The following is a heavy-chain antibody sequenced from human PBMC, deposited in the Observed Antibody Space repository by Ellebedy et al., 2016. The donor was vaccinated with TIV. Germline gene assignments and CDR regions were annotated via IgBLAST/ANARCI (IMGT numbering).Heavy chain of an antibody. J-gene: IGHJ4*02. D-gene: IGHD2-21*02. V-gene: IGHV3-21*01. Sequence: PGGSLRLSCAASGFTFSNYSMNWVRQAPGKGLEWVSFISSSSSYIDYADSVKGRFTISRDNAKNSLYLQMNSLRAEDTAVYYCASVDASAYCGDDCYSNYWGQGALVTVSS. CDR3: ASVDASAYCGDDCYSNY. CDR2: ISSSSSYI. CDR1: GFTFSNYS.